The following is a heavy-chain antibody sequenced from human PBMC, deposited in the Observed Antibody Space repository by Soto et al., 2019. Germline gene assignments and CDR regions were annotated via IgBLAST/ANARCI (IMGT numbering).Heavy chain of an antibody. V-gene: IGHV5-51*01. CDR1: GYTFTSYW. J-gene: IGHJ4*02. CDR2: IYPSDSDI. Sequence: GESLKISCKGSGYTFTSYWIGWVRQIPGEGLEWMGVIYPSDSDIRYSPSFQGKVTISADKSITTDYLQCSSLKAADTAMYYCVRSGTSSGRFSDYWGQGTLVTAPQ. D-gene: IGHD2-15*01. CDR3: VRSGTSSGRFSDY.